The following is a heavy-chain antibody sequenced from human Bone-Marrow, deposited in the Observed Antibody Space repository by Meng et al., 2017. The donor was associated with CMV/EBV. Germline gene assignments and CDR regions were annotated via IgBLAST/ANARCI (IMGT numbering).Heavy chain of an antibody. J-gene: IGHJ4*02. Sequence: EASGFTFSSHAMSWVRQAPGKGLEWVSAISGSGGSTYYADSVKGRFTISRDNSKNTLYLQMNSLRAEDTAVYYCAKDLGIAAAWGYWGQGTLVTVSS. V-gene: IGHV3-23*01. CDR1: GFTFSSHA. CDR2: ISGSGGST. CDR3: AKDLGIAAAWGY. D-gene: IGHD6-13*01.